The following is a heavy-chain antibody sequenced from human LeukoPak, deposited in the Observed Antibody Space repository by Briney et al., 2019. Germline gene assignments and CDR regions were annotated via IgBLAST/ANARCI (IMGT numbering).Heavy chain of an antibody. D-gene: IGHD4/OR15-4a*01. V-gene: IGHV4-39*01. CDR2: VYYSGST. J-gene: IGHJ4*02. Sequence: SETLSLTCTVSGGSISGTYYYWGWIRQPPGKGLEWIGSVYYSGSTYYNPSLKSRVTISVDTSKNQFSLKLSSVTAADTAVYYCASIYGGCFDYWGQGTLVTVSS. CDR3: ASIYGGCFDY. CDR1: GGSISGTYYY.